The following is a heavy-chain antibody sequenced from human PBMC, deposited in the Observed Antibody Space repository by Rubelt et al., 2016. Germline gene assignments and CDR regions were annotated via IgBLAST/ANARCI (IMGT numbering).Heavy chain of an antibody. Sequence: QVQLQQWGAGLLKPSETLSLTCAVYGGSFSGYYWSWIRQPPGKGLEWIGELNRSGSTHYKPSLKSRVTISVDTSKNQFSLKLSSVTAADTAVYYCARRQGGSYLEDWGQGTLVTVSA. CDR3: ARRQGGSYLED. CDR2: LNRSGST. V-gene: IGHV4-34*01. D-gene: IGHD1-26*01. CDR1: GGSFSGYY. J-gene: IGHJ4*02.